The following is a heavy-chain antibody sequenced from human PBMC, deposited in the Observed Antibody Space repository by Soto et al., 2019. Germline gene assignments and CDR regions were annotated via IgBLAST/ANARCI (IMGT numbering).Heavy chain of an antibody. CDR3: ARVRPRREFDP. V-gene: IGHV1-2*02. CDR1: GGMFYSSA. J-gene: IGHJ5*02. Sequence: ASVKVSCKASGGMFYSSAINWVRQFPGQGLEWMGWINPNTGGTNYAQRFEGRVTMTRDTSISTAYIELSRLTSDDTAIYFCARVRPRREFDPWGQGTLVTVSS. CDR2: INPNTGGT.